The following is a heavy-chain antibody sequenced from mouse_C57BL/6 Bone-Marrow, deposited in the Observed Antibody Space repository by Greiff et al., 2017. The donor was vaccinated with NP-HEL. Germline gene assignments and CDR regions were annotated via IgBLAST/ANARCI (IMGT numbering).Heavy chain of an antibody. CDR2: SRNKANDYTT. CDR3: ARDAWAAMDY. Sequence: DVMLVESGGGLVQSGRSLRLSCATSGFTFSDFYMEWVRQAPGKGLEWIAASRNKANDYTTEYSASVKGRFIVSRDTSQSILYLQMNALRAEDTAIYYCARDAWAAMDYWGQGTSVTVSS. J-gene: IGHJ4*01. V-gene: IGHV7-1*01. CDR1: GFTFSDFY.